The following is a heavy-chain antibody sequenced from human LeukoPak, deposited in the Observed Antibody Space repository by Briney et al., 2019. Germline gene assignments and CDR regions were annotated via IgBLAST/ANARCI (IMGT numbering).Heavy chain of an antibody. D-gene: IGHD3-3*01. J-gene: IGHJ5*02. V-gene: IGHV1-69*01. CDR2: ITPIFGTA. Sequence: SVKVSCKASGGTFSSYAISWVRQAPGQGLEWMGGITPIFGTANYAQKFQGRVTITADESTSTAYMELSSLRSEDTAVYYCAREGFWSGFNWFDPWGQGTLVTVSS. CDR3: AREGFWSGFNWFDP. CDR1: GGTFSSYA.